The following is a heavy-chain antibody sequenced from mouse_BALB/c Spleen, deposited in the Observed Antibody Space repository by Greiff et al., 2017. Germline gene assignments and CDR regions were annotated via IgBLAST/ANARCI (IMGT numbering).Heavy chain of an antibody. Sequence: EVQGVESGGGLVKPGGSLKLSCAASGFTFSSYAMSWVRQTPEKRLEWVASISSGGSTYYPDSVKGRFTISRDNARNILYLQMSSLRSEDTAMYYLSRCAHYLYYAMDYWGQGTSVTVSS. CDR1: GFTFSSYA. D-gene: IGHD5-5*01. V-gene: IGHV5-6-5*01. CDR2: ISSGGST. J-gene: IGHJ4*01. CDR3: SRCAHYLYYAMDY.